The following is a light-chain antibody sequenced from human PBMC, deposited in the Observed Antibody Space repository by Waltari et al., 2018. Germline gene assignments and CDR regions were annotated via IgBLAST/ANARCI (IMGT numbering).Light chain of an antibody. CDR1: TSDVGGYNS. CDR2: DVS. V-gene: IGLV2-14*03. Sequence: QSPMTQPASLSGSPGRSITISSTGPTSDVGGYNSFPWYQDHPGQAPKVIIYDVSDRPSGISERFSGSKSGNTASLTISGLQAEDEADYYCSSQSSDNVVLFGGGTKLTVL. CDR3: SSQSSDNVVL. J-gene: IGLJ2*01.